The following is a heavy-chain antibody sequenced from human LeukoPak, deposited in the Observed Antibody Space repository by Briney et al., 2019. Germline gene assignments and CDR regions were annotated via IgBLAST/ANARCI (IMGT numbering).Heavy chain of an antibody. Sequence: GGSLRHSCPASGFTLSHYAMTWVRQAPGKGLEWVSGISGSGNTPYYADSVRGWITISRYNSKNTLYLQMDSLRAEDTAIYYCVKDEYCGGDCRSRYYYGMGVCGQGTTVTVSS. CDR1: GFTLSHYA. V-gene: IGHV3-23*01. D-gene: IGHD2-21*02. CDR2: ISGSGNTP. CDR3: VKDEYCGGDCRSRYYYGMGV. J-gene: IGHJ6*02.